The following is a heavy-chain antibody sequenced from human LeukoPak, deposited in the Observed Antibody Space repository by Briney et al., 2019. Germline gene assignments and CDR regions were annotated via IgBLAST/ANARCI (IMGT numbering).Heavy chain of an antibody. J-gene: IGHJ6*03. CDR1: GFTFSSYG. CDR3: ARVGVYYYYYMDV. V-gene: IGHV3-30*02. Sequence: PGGSLRLSCAASGFTFSSYGMHWVRQAPGKGLEWVAFIRYDGSNKYYAGSVKGRFTISRDNSKNTLYLQMNSLRAEDTAVYYCARVGVYYYYYMDVWGKGTTVTISS. D-gene: IGHD3-3*01. CDR2: IRYDGSNK.